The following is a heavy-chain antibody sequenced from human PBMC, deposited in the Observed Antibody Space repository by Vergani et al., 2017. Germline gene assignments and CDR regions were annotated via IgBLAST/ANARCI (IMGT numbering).Heavy chain of an antibody. Sequence: EVQLLESGGDLVQPGRSLRLSCTASGFTFGYYAMDWFRQAPGQGLEWVGGIRSKAYGQATIYAASVKGRFTISRDDSKSIAKLQMNNLQTEDTDMYYCVRDQVTMLRGSDALDIWGQGTMVTVSS. V-gene: IGHV3-49*03. CDR3: VRDQVTMLRGSDALDI. J-gene: IGHJ3*02. D-gene: IGHD3-10*01. CDR1: GFTFGYYA. CDR2: IRSKAYGQAT.